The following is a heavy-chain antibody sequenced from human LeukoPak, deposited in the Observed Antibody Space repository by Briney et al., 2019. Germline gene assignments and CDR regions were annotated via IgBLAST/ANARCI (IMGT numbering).Heavy chain of an antibody. CDR1: GYTFTSYD. CDR2: INPSGDNK. J-gene: IGHJ3*02. V-gene: IGHV1-46*01. D-gene: IGHD1-26*01. CDR3: ARDSGSYPEPDAFDI. Sequence: ASVKVSCKASGYTFTSYDINWVRQARAQGLEWMGIINPSGDNKSYAQKYQGRVTMTRDTSTSTVYVELSSLRSEDTAVYYCARDSGSYPEPDAFDIWGQGTMVTVSS.